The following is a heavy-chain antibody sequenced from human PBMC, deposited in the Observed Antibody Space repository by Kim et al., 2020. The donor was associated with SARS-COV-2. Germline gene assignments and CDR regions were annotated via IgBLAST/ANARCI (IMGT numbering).Heavy chain of an antibody. Sequence: YAHSVKGRFTISRDNAKNSLYLQMNSLRAEDTAVYYCARSMATIRGGMDVWGQGTTVTVSS. V-gene: IGHV3-21*01. CDR3: ARSMATIRGGMDV. J-gene: IGHJ6*02. D-gene: IGHD3-10*01.